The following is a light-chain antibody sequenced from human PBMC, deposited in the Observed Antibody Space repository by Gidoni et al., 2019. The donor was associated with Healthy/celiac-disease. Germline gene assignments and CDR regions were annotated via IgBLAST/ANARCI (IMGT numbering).Light chain of an antibody. J-gene: IGKJ2*01. Sequence: ASQSVSSNLAWYQQKPGQAPRLLIYGASTRATGTPARFSGSGSGTEFTLTISSLQSEDFAVYYCQQYNNWPLYTFGQGTKLEIK. CDR2: GAS. V-gene: IGKV3-15*01. CDR3: QQYNNWPLYT. CDR1: QSVSSN.